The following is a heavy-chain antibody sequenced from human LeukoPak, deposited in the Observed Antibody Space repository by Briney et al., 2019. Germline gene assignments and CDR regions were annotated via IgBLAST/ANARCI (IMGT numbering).Heavy chain of an antibody. D-gene: IGHD3-3*01. CDR2: INHSGST. J-gene: IGHJ5*02. Sequence: SETLSLTCAVYGGSFSGYYWSWIRQPPGKGLEWIGEINHSGSTNYNPSLKSRVTISVDTSKNQFSLKLSSVTAADTAVYYRARDFWSGRNWFDPWGQGTLVTVSS. V-gene: IGHV4-34*01. CDR1: GGSFSGYY. CDR3: ARDFWSGRNWFDP.